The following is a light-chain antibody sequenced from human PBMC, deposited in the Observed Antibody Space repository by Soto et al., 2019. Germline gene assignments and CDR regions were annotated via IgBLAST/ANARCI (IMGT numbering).Light chain of an antibody. CDR2: DVS. J-gene: IGLJ1*01. V-gene: IGLV2-14*01. CDR1: SSDVGDYNY. CDR3: SSYTSSSTLV. Sequence: QSVLTQPASVSGSPGQSITISCTGTSSDVGDYNYVSWYQQHPGKAPKVMIYDVSNRPSGVSNRFSGSNSGNTASLTISGLQAEDEADYYCSSYTSSSTLVFGTGTKLTVL.